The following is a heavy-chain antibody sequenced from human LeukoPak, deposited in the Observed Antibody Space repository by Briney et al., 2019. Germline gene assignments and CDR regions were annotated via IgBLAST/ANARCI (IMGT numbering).Heavy chain of an antibody. V-gene: IGHV4-39*07. Sequence: PSETLSLTCTVSGGSSSSSSYYWGWIRQPPGEGLGWTGSIYYSGSTYYNPSLKSRVTISVDTSKNPFSLKLSSVSAAVTAVYYCARGDGYYYGDYWGQGTLVTVSS. CDR1: GGSSSSSSYY. J-gene: IGHJ4*02. CDR3: ARGDGYYYGDY. D-gene: IGHD3-22*01. CDR2: IYYSGST.